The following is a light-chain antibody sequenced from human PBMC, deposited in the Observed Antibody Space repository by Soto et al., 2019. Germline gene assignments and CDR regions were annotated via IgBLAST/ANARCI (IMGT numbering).Light chain of an antibody. V-gene: IGKV3-15*01. CDR2: DAS. CDR3: QQYNNWPIT. Sequence: EIVMTQSPASLSVSPGERATLSCRASQSVSSNFAWYQQKPGQAPRLLIYDASTRATGIPARFSGSGSGTDFILTISSLQSEDFAVYSCQQYNNWPITFGQGTRLEIK. CDR1: QSVSSN. J-gene: IGKJ5*01.